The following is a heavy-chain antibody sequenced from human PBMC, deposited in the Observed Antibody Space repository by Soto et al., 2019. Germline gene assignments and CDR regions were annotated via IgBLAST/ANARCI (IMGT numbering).Heavy chain of an antibody. V-gene: IGHV3-30*18. D-gene: IGHD3-9*01. CDR3: AKDYGDILTGSRDGFDY. J-gene: IGHJ4*02. CDR2: ISYDGSNK. Sequence: PGGSLRLSCAASGFTFSSYGMHWVRQAPGKGLEWVAVISYDGSNKYYADSVKGRFTISRDNSKNTLYLQMNSLRAEDTAVYYCAKDYGDILTGSRDGFDYWGQGTLVTVSS. CDR1: GFTFSSYG.